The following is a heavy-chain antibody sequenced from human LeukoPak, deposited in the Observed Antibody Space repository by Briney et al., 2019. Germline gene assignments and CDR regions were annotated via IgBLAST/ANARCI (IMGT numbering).Heavy chain of an antibody. CDR1: GGTFSSYA. D-gene: IGHD5-18*01. CDR2: IIPIFGTA. V-gene: IGHV1-69*06. CDR3: ARGYSYGTIDY. J-gene: IGHJ4*02. Sequence: GASVKVSCKASGGTFSSYAISWVRQAPGQGLEWMGGIIPIFGTANYAQKFQGRVTITADKSTSTAYMELSSLRSEDTAVYYCARGYSYGTIDYWGQGTLVTVSS.